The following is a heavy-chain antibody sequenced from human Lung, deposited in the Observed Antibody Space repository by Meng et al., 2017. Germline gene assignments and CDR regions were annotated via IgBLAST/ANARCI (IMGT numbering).Heavy chain of an antibody. CDR2: IYHSGRT. Sequence: HVRVPVWGPGLVTLSGPVPLTGAVFGGCIGSRNWWSWVRQSPGKGLEWIGEIYHSGRTNYNPSLESRVTISLDKSQNHFSLKVKSVTAADTAVYYCVRGGQDQAYYDFWSGPFDPWGQGTLVTVSS. V-gene: IGHV4-4*02. D-gene: IGHD3-3*01. CDR1: GGCIGSRNW. J-gene: IGHJ5*02. CDR3: VRGGQDQAYYDFWSGPFDP.